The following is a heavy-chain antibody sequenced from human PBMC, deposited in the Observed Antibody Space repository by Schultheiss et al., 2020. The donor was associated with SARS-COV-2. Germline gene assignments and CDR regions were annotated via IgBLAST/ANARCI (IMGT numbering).Heavy chain of an antibody. CDR1: GYSFTSYW. CDR3: AKDREQDIVVVRDFGNWFDP. CDR2: IYPGDSDT. Sequence: GGSLRLSCKGSGYSFTSYWIGWVRQMPGKGLEWMGIIYPGDSDTRYSPSFQGQVTISADKSISTAYLQWSSLKASDTAMYYCAKDREQDIVVVRDFGNWFDPWGQGTLVTVSS. V-gene: IGHV5-51*01. D-gene: IGHD2-2*01. J-gene: IGHJ5*02.